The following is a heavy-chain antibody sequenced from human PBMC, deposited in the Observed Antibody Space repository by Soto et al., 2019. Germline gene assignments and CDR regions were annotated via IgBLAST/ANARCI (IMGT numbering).Heavy chain of an antibody. CDR2: IYYSGST. Sequence: SETLSLTCNVSGASIYTYYWSWIRQHPGKGLEWIGYIYYSGSTYYNPSLKSRVTISVDTSKNQFSLKLSSVTAADTAVYYCARAKTYYYDSSGYYYHYYFDYWGQGTLVTVSS. V-gene: IGHV4-59*06. J-gene: IGHJ4*02. CDR3: ARAKTYYYDSSGYYYHYYFDY. CDR1: GASIYTYY. D-gene: IGHD3-22*01.